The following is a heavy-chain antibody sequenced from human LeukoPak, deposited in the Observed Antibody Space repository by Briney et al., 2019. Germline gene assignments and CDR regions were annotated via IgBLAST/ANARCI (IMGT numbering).Heavy chain of an antibody. J-gene: IGHJ4*02. Sequence: SETLSLTCTVSGGSISSSSYYWGWVRQPPGKGLEWIGSIYYSGSTYYNPPLKSRVTISLDTSKNQFSLKLSSVTAADTAVYYCARHGREEIWGQGTLVTVSS. CDR1: GGSISSSSYY. CDR2: IYYSGST. V-gene: IGHV4-39*01. D-gene: IGHD1-26*01. CDR3: ARHGREEI.